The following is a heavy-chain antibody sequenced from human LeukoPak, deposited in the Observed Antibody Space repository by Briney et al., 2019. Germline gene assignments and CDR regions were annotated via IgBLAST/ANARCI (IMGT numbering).Heavy chain of an antibody. CDR2: INQDGSGK. CDR1: GFTLWIYL. CDR3: ARTRARYDDY. J-gene: IGHJ4*02. V-gene: IGHV3-7*05. D-gene: IGHD3-9*01. Sequence: TGGSLSLSCTASGFTLWIYLMSWVRQAPGKGLEWVASINQDGSGKYYVDSVKGRFTISRDNSKNTLYLQMNSLRAEDTAVYYCARTRARYDDYSGQRKLVTVSS.